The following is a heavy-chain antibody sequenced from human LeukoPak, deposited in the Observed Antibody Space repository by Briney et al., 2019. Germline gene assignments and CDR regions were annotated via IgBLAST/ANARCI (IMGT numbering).Heavy chain of an antibody. V-gene: IGHV4-59*08. J-gene: IGHJ3*02. CDR1: GGSISRDY. CDR3: ARHLWRGGTTDSFDI. Sequence: SETLSLTCTVSGGSISRDYWNWIRQPPGKGLEWIGDIDYSGRTNYNPSLKSRVSISVDTSKNQFSLKLSPVTAADTAVYYCARHLWRGGTTDSFDIWGQGTMVSVSS. CDR2: IDYSGRT. D-gene: IGHD3-10*01.